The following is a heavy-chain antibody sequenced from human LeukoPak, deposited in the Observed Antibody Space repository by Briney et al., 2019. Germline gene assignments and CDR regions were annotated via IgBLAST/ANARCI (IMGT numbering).Heavy chain of an antibody. J-gene: IGHJ5*02. D-gene: IGHD1-26*01. CDR3: ARDGGSYFWFDP. CDR1: GFTFSSYS. V-gene: IGHV3-21*01. Sequence: PGGSLRLSCAASGFTFSSYSMNWVRQAPGKGLEWVSSISSSSSSYIYYADSVKGRFTISRDNAKNSLYLQMNSLRAEDTAVYYCARDGGSYFWFDPWGQGTLVTVSS. CDR2: ISSSSSSYI.